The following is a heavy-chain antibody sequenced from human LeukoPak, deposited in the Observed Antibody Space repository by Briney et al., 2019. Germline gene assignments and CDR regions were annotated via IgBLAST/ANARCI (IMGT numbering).Heavy chain of an antibody. V-gene: IGHV1-2*02. Sequence: ASVKVSCKASGYTFTGYYMHWVRQAPGQGLEWMGWINPNSGGTNYAQKFQGRVTMTRDTSISTAYMELSRLRSDDTAVYYCARGDRGYCSSTSCSWGTDAFDIWGQGTMVTVSS. J-gene: IGHJ3*02. CDR1: GYTFTGYY. CDR3: ARGDRGYCSSTSCSWGTDAFDI. CDR2: INPNSGGT. D-gene: IGHD2-2*01.